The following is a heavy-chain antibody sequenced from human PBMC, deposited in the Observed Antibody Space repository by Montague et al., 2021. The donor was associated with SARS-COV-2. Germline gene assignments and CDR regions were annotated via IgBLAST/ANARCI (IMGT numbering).Heavy chain of an antibody. CDR3: ATLSRRTAAGTRDYFGLDV. Sequence: SETLSLTCRVSGDSISTSTWWTWVRQTPGKGLEWIGEIFHSGTINYNPLLKSRVSISVDKSNNQFSLRLSSLIAADTAVYYCATLSRRTAAGTRDYFGLDVWGQGTTVVVSS. V-gene: IGHV4-4*02. CDR1: GDSISTSTW. D-gene: IGHD6-13*01. CDR2: IFHSGTI. J-gene: IGHJ6*02.